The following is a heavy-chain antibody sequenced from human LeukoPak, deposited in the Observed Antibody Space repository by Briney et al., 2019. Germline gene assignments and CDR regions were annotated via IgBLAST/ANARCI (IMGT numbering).Heavy chain of an antibody. V-gene: IGHV3-23*01. CDR1: GFTFNTYG. CDR3: ARDFIAVASY. D-gene: IGHD6-19*01. Sequence: GGSLRLSCAASGFTFNTYGMSWVRQAPGKGLEWVSAISGSGGSTYYADSVKGRFTISRDNSKNTLYLQMNSLRAEDTAVYYCARDFIAVASYWGQGTLVTVSS. CDR2: ISGSGGST. J-gene: IGHJ4*02.